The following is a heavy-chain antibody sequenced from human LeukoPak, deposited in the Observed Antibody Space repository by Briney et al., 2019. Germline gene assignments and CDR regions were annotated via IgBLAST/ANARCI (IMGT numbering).Heavy chain of an antibody. CDR1: GYTFTGYY. CDR2: INPNSGGT. V-gene: IGHV1-2*02. J-gene: IGHJ6*03. CDR3: ALGYCSGGSCYNRYYYYYMDV. D-gene: IGHD2-15*01. Sequence: GASVKVSCKASGYTFTGYYMHWVRQAPGQGLAWMGWINPNSGGTNYAQKFQGRVTMTRDTSISTAYMELSRLRSDDTAVYYCALGYCSGGSCYNRYYYYYMDVWGKGTTVTVSS.